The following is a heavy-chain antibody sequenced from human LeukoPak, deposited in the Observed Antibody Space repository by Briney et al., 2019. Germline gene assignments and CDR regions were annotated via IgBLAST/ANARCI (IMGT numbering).Heavy chain of an antibody. CDR1: GGTFSSYA. CDR2: IIPIFGTA. J-gene: IGHJ5*02. Sequence: SVKVSCKASGGTFSSYAISWVRQAPGQGLEWMGGIIPIFGTANYAQKFQGRVTITADESTSTAYMELSSLRSEDTAVYYCARGYCSSTSCPTDPNWFDPWGQGTLVTVSS. CDR3: ARGYCSSTSCPTDPNWFDP. V-gene: IGHV1-69*13. D-gene: IGHD2-2*01.